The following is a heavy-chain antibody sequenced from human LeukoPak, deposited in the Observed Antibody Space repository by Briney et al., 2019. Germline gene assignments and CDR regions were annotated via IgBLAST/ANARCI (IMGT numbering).Heavy chain of an antibody. J-gene: IGHJ5*02. CDR1: GYTFTGYY. V-gene: IGHV1-2*02. D-gene: IGHD3-3*01. Sequence: ASVKVSCKASGYTFTGYYMHWVRQAPGQGLGWMGWINPNSGGTNYAQKFQGRVTMTRDTSISTAYMELSRLRSDDTAVYYCARDSLFLEWFSNWFDPRGQGTLVTVSS. CDR3: ARDSLFLEWFSNWFDP. CDR2: INPNSGGT.